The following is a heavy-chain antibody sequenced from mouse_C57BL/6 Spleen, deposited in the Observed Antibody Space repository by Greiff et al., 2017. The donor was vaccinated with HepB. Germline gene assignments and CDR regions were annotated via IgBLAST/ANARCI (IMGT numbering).Heavy chain of an antibody. J-gene: IGHJ3*01. CDR3: ARTDSSGPAWFAY. V-gene: IGHV1-82*01. D-gene: IGHD3-2*02. CDR2: IYPGDGDT. Sequence: VQLQQSGPELVKPGASVKISCKASGYAFSSSWMNWVKQRPGKGLEWIGRIYPGDGDTNYNGKFKGKATLTADKSSSTAYMQLSSLTSEDSAVYFCARTDSSGPAWFAYWGQGTLVTVSA. CDR1: GYAFSSSW.